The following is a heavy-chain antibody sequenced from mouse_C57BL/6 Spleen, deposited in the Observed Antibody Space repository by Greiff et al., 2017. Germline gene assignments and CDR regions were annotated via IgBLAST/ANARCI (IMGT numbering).Heavy chain of an antibody. V-gene: IGHV1-64*01. CDR1: GYTFTSYW. J-gene: IGHJ2*01. CDR2: IHPNSGST. Sequence: QVQLQQSGAELVKPGASVKLSCKASGYTFTSYWMHWVKQRPGQGLEWIGMIHPNSGSTNYNEKFKSKATLTVDKSSSTAYMQLSSLTSEDSAVYYCARNDYGNYRYYFDYWGQGTTLTVSS. D-gene: IGHD2-1*01. CDR3: ARNDYGNYRYYFDY.